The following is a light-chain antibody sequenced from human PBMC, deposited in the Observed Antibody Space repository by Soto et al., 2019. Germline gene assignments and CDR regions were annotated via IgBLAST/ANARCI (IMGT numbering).Light chain of an antibody. J-gene: IGKJ1*01. CDR1: QSVGSIY. Sequence: VLTQSPGTLSLSPGERDTLSCRASQSVGSIYLAWYQQKHGQAPRLLIHGASNRASGIPDRFSGSGSGTDFTLTISRLEPEDFAVYYCQQYGSSPRTFGQGTKVDI. CDR2: GAS. CDR3: QQYGSSPRT. V-gene: IGKV3-20*01.